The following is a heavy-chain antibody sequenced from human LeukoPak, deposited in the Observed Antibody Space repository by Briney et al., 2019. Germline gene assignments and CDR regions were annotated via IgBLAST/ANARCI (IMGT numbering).Heavy chain of an antibody. V-gene: IGHV3-64*01. CDR2: ISSNGGST. CDR3: ARAWDRSYRSLWYFDL. Sequence: GGSLRLSCAASGFTFSSYAMHWVRQAPGKGLEYVSAISSNGGSTYYANSVKGRFTISRDNSKHTLYLQMGSLRAEDMAVYYCARAWDRSYRSLWYFDLWGRGTLVTVSS. CDR1: GFTFSSYA. J-gene: IGHJ2*01. D-gene: IGHD1-26*01.